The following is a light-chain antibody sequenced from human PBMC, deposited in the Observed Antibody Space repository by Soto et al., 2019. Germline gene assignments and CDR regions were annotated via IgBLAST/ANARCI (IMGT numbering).Light chain of an antibody. CDR1: QSVRTY. J-gene: IGKJ5*01. CDR3: QQRNSWPPIT. CDR2: DAS. V-gene: IGKV3-11*01. Sequence: EIVLTHSPVTLSLSPVERATLSCRASQSVRTYLAWYQVKPGQAPRLLIYDASSRASGVPARFSGSGSGTDFTLTISSLEPEDFALYYCQQRNSWPPITFGQGTRLEIK.